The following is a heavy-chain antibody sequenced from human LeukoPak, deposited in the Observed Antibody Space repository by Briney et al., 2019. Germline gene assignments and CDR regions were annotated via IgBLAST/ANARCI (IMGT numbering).Heavy chain of an antibody. Sequence: SETLSLTCTVSGGSISSGSYYWSWIPQPAGKGLEWIGRIYTCGSTNYNPSLKSRVTISVDTSKNQFSLKLSSVTAADTAVYYCARDRLQLQSWGQGTLVTVSS. V-gene: IGHV4-61*02. CDR2: IYTCGST. D-gene: IGHD1-1*01. J-gene: IGHJ5*02. CDR3: ARDRLQLQS. CDR1: GGSISSGSYY.